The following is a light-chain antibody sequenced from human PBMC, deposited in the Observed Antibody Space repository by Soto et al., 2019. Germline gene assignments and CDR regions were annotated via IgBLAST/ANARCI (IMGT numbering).Light chain of an antibody. CDR3: HKYYSTPLT. Sequence: DIVLTQSPDSLAMSLGERATINCKSSQSVLYSSNNKNYLAWYQQKPGQPPKLLIYWASTRESGVPDRFSGSGSGTDFTLTISSLQAEDVAVYYCHKYYSTPLTFGGGTKVEIK. J-gene: IGKJ4*01. CDR2: WAS. V-gene: IGKV4-1*01. CDR1: QSVLYSSNNKNY.